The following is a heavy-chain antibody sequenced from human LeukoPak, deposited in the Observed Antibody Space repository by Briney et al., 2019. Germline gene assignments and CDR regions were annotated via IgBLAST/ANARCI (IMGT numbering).Heavy chain of an antibody. D-gene: IGHD5/OR15-5a*01. V-gene: IGHV3-30-3*01. J-gene: IGHJ4*02. CDR3: VRQSTGLDY. CDR2: IEPDGRNK. CDR1: GFTFSSHT. Sequence: PGGSLRLSCAASGFTFSSHTMHWARQAPGKGLEWVAVIEPDGRNKFHADSVKGRFIISRDNSKNTLYLQLDSLRTEDTAVYYCVRQSTGLDYWGQGTLVTVSS.